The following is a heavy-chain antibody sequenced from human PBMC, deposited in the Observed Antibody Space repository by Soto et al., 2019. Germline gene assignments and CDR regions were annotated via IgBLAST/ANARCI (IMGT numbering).Heavy chain of an antibody. V-gene: IGHV4-34*01. CDR3: ARGIPFSGGSCYTSWVYYYYMDV. CDR1: GGSFSGYY. Sequence: PSETLSLTCAVYGGSFSGYYWSWIRQPPGKELEWIGEINHSGSTNYNPSLKSRVTISVDTSKNQFSLKLSSVTAADTAVYYCARGIPFSGGSCYTSWVYYYYMDVWGKGTTVTVSS. D-gene: IGHD2-15*01. J-gene: IGHJ6*03. CDR2: INHSGST.